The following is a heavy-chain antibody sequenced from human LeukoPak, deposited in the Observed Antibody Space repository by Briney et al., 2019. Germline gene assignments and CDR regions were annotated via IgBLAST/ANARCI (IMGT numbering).Heavy chain of an antibody. D-gene: IGHD4-17*01. CDR3: ARGRLPVTTGGAIDY. CDR2: IYENGGTT. J-gene: IGHJ4*02. V-gene: IGHV3-23*01. Sequence: SGGSLRLSCVGSGFTFRSHAMSWVRQAPEKGLEFVSGIYENGGTTYYADSVKGRFSISRDNSKNTLYLQMNSLRAEDTAVYYCARGRLPVTTGGAIDYWGQGTLVTVSS. CDR1: GFTFRSHA.